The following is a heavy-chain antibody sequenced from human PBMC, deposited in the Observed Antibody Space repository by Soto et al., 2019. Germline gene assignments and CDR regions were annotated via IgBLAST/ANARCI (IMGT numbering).Heavy chain of an antibody. Sequence: QVQLMQSGPEVKKPGASVKVSCKASGYTFTTYGISWVRQAPGQGLEWMGWISGYNGQTNYAQKFRGRLTITTDPSTIKDYMDLRSLRSDNTAMYYCARVERKQLWVAALNAMDLWGQGTTVTVSS. D-gene: IGHD5-18*01. CDR1: GYTFTTYG. CDR2: ISGYNGQT. J-gene: IGHJ6*02. CDR3: ARVERKQLWVAALNAMDL. V-gene: IGHV1-18*01.